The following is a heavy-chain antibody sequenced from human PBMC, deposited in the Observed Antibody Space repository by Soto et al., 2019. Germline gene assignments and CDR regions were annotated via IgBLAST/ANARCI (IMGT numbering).Heavy chain of an antibody. V-gene: IGHV4-30-2*01. J-gene: IGHJ4*02. CDR1: GGSISSGGYS. CDR3: ARAMTTVTTLDY. CDR2: IYHSGST. D-gene: IGHD4-4*01. Sequence: TLPLTCAVSGGSISSGGYSWSWIRQPPGKGLEWIGYIYHSGSTYYNPSLKSRVTISVDRSKNQFSLKLSSVTAADTAVYYCARAMTTVTTLDYWGQGTLVTVSS.